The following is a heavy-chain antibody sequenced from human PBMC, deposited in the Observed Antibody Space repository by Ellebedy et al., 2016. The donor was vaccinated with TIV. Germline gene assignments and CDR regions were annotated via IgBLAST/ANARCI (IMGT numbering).Heavy chain of an antibody. CDR3: ARVRHQNRGDNWFES. CDR2: IHHDGNDK. V-gene: IGHV3-7*03. CDR1: GFAFGDYY. J-gene: IGHJ5*01. Sequence: GGSLRLXCAASGFAFGDYYMTWLRQAPGKGLEWVANIHHDGNDKYYLDSVKGRFTISRDNSKNTVYLQMNSLRTEDTAVYYCARVRHQNRGDNWFESWGQGTLVTVSS.